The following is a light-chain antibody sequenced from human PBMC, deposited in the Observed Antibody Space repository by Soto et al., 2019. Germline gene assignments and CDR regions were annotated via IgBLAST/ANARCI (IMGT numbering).Light chain of an antibody. Sequence: EIVMTQSPATLSVSPGERATLSCRASQSVSSNLAWYQQKPGQAPRLLIYGASTRATGIPARFSGSGSGTEFTLTISSLQSEDFAFYYCQQNNNWPRYTFGQGTKLEIK. CDR1: QSVSSN. CDR2: GAS. CDR3: QQNNNWPRYT. J-gene: IGKJ2*01. V-gene: IGKV3-15*01.